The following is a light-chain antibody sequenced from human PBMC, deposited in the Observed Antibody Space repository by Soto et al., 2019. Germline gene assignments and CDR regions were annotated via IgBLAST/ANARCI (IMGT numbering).Light chain of an antibody. V-gene: IGKV2-30*02. CDR1: QSLIHSDGNTY. CDR2: KVS. CDR3: MQGTHWPWT. Sequence: DVVMTQSPLSLPVTLGQPASISCRSSQSLIHSDGNTYLNWFQQRPGQSPRRLIYKVSDRDSGVPDRFTGSGSGTDFTLQISRVEAEDVGVYYCMQGTHWPWTFGQGTEVEI. J-gene: IGKJ1*01.